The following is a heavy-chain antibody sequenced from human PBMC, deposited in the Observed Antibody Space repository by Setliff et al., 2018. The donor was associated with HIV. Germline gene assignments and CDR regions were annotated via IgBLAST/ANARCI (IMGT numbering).Heavy chain of an antibody. CDR2: MGGSSGDT. D-gene: IGHD6-19*01. CDR1: GFTFNTYA. J-gene: IGHJ4*02. V-gene: IGHV3-21*01. CDR3: ARGYSSGWYVGGY. Sequence: PGESLKISCAASGFTFNTYAMSWVRQAPGKGLEWVSSMGGSSGDTYYADSVKGRFTISRDNAKNSLYLQMNSLRAEDTAVYYCARGYSSGWYVGGYWGQGTLVTVSS.